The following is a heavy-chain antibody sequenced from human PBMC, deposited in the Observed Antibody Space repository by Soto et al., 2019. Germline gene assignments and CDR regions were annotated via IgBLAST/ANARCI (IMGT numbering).Heavy chain of an antibody. CDR1: GFTFSSYS. Sequence: GGSLRLSCAASGFTFSSYSMNWVRQAPGKGLEWVSSISSSSSYIYYADSVKGRFTISRDNAKNSLYLQMNSLRAEDTAVYYCARDEGFLEWLLLAKGLDYWGQGTLVTVSS. V-gene: IGHV3-21*01. J-gene: IGHJ4*02. CDR3: ARDEGFLEWLLLAKGLDY. D-gene: IGHD3-3*01. CDR2: ISSSSSYI.